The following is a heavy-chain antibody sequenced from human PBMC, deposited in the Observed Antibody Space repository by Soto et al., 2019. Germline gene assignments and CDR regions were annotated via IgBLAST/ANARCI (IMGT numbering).Heavy chain of an antibody. CDR3: ARVGYNLNYLEY. CDR1: GVTFSSYA. Sequence: SVKVSCKASGVTFSSYAISWVRQAPLQGLEWMVGIIPIFGTANHAQKFQGRVTITADESTRTAYMELSSLRSEDTAVYYCARVGYNLNYLEYWGQGTLVTVSS. V-gene: IGHV1-69*13. J-gene: IGHJ4*02. D-gene: IGHD1-7*01. CDR2: IIPIFGTA.